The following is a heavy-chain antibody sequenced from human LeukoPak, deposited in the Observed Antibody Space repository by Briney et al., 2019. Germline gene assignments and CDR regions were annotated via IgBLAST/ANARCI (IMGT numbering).Heavy chain of an antibody. J-gene: IGHJ3*02. CDR2: LYYSGNP. V-gene: IGHV4-39*01. CDR1: GGSISSSSYY. CDR3: ARLGSSDALDI. D-gene: IGHD1-26*01. Sequence: SETLSLMCSVSGGSISSSSYYWGSIRQPPGKGLEWSGSLYYSGNPYYNPSLKSRVTIAVDTSKNQFSLKLSNVPAADTDVYYCARLGSSDALDIWGQGTMVTVSS.